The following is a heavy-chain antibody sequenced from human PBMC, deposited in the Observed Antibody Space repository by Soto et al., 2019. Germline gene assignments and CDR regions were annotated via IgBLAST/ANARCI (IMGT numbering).Heavy chain of an antibody. CDR2: ISGSGGST. CDR3: AKARGSGSSSTGY. CDR1: GFTFSSYA. V-gene: IGHV3-23*01. Sequence: PGGSLRLSCAASGFTFSSYAMSWVRQAPGKGLEWASAISGSGGSTYYADSVKGRFTISRDNSKNTLYLQMNSLRAEDTAVYYCAKARGSGSSSTGYWGQGTLVTVSS. J-gene: IGHJ4*02. D-gene: IGHD1-26*01.